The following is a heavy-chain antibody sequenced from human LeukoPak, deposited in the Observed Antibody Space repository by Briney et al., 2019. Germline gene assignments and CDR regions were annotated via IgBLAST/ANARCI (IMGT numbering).Heavy chain of an antibody. V-gene: IGHV5-51*01. CDR2: IYPGDSDT. D-gene: IGHD3-3*01. CDR3: ARASGDFWSGYTFDY. Sequence: GESLKISCKGSGYSFTSYWIGWVRQMPGKGLEWMGIIYPGDSDTRYSPSFRGQVTISADKSISTAYLQWRSLKASDTAMYYCARASGDFWSGYTFDYWGQGTLVTVSS. J-gene: IGHJ4*02. CDR1: GYSFTSYW.